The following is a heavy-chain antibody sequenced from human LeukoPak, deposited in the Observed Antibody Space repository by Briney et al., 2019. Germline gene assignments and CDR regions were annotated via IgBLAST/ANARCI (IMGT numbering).Heavy chain of an antibody. V-gene: IGHV4-61*01. CDR2: IYYSGST. CDR3: ARDVSTGFDY. J-gene: IGHJ4*02. Sequence: SETLSLTCTVSGGSVSSGNYYWSWIRQPPGKGLEWIGYIYYSGSTNYNPSLKSRVTISRDTSKNQFSLKMSSVTAADTAAYYCARDVSTGFDYWGQGTLVTVSS. CDR1: GGSVSSGNYY. D-gene: IGHD3-9*01.